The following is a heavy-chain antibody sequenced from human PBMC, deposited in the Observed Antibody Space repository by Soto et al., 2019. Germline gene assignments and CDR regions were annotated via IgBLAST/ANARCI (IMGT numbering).Heavy chain of an antibody. V-gene: IGHV3-30*18. CDR1: GFTFGSYG. D-gene: IGHD3-10*01. Sequence: VQLVESGGGVVQPGRSLRLSCAGSGFTFGSYGMHWVRQSPGKGLEWVAVISDDGNKEFYGDSVEGRFTISRDNSKNTLFLQMDSLKTEDTAVCYCAKGRWLVRDWGQGTLVTVSS. CDR3: AKGRWLVRD. J-gene: IGHJ4*02. CDR2: ISDDGNKE.